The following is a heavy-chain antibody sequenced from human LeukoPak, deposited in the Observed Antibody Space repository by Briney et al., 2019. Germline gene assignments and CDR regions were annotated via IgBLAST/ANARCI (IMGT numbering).Heavy chain of an antibody. CDR2: IKQDGSEK. CDR3: ARGQRWLPIPFDY. V-gene: IGHV3-7*04. CDR1: GFTFSSYW. J-gene: IGHJ4*02. Sequence: PGGSLRLSWAASGFTFSSYWMSWVRQAPGKGLEWVANIKQDGSEKYYVDSVKGRFTISRDNAKNSLYPQMNSLRAEDTAVYYCARGQRWLPIPFDYWGQGTLVTVSS. D-gene: IGHD5-24*01.